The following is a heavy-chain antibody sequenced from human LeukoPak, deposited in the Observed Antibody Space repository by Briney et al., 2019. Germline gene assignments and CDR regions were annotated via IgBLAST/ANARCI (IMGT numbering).Heavy chain of an antibody. CDR1: GFTFSSYA. Sequence: TGGSLRLSCAASGFTFSSYAMSWVRQAPGKGLEWVSAISGSGGSTYSADSVKGRFTISRDISKNTLYLQMNSLRAEDTAVYYCAKDLAVRSFDYWGQGTLVTVSS. V-gene: IGHV3-23*01. J-gene: IGHJ4*02. CDR3: AKDLAVRSFDY. CDR2: ISGSGGST. D-gene: IGHD6-6*01.